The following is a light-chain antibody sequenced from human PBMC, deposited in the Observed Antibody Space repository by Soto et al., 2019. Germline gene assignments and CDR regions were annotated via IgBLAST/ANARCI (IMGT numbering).Light chain of an antibody. CDR3: QQYDSSPRT. Sequence: EIVLTQSPGTLSLSPGARATLSCRASQSVSSSYLAWYQQKPGQAPRLLVYRTSTRATGIPDRFSGSGSGTDFTLTISRLEPEDFAVYWCQQYDSSPRTFGQWTKVEIK. CDR1: QSVSSSY. J-gene: IGKJ1*01. V-gene: IGKV3-20*01. CDR2: RTS.